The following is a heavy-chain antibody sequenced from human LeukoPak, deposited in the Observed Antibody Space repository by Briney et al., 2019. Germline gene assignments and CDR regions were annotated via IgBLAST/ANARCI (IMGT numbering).Heavy chain of an antibody. V-gene: IGHV3-9*01. J-gene: IGHJ4*02. D-gene: IGHD6-13*01. Sequence: GGSLRLSCAASGFTFDDYAMHWVRQAPGKGLEWVSGISWNSGSIGYADSVKGRFTISRDNAKNSLYLQMNSLRAEDTALYYCARAQTIASQYYFDYWGQGTLVTVSS. CDR1: GFTFDDYA. CDR2: ISWNSGSI. CDR3: ARAQTIASQYYFDY.